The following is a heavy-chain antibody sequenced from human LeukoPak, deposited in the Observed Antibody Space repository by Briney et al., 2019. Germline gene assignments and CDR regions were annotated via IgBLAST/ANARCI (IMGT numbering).Heavy chain of an antibody. D-gene: IGHD3-16*02. J-gene: IGHJ4*02. CDR3: ARHIVGEQNFDY. V-gene: IGHV3-7*01. CDR1: GFTFGAYW. CDR2: IKDDGSAQ. Sequence: GGSLRLSCAASGFTFGAYWMSWFRQAPGKGPEWVASIKDDGSAQFYVDSLEGRFTITRDNAKNTLYLQMDTMRVEDTAVYYCARHIVGEQNFDYWSQGTLVTVSS.